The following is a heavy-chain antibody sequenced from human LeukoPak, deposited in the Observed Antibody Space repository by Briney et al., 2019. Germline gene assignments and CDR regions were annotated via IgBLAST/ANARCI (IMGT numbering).Heavy chain of an antibody. D-gene: IGHD1-26*01. CDR1: GFTLSTNA. V-gene: IGHV3-23*01. CDR2: LSGSGAST. J-gene: IGHJ1*01. CDR3: AKHPDVGSYYYFQH. Sequence: QPGGSLRLSCLTSGFTLSTNAMSWVRQAPGKGLEWVSALSGSGASTYYADSVKGRFTISRDNSQNTLYLQMNSLGAEDTAVYYCAKHPDVGSYYYFQHWGQGTLLTVSS.